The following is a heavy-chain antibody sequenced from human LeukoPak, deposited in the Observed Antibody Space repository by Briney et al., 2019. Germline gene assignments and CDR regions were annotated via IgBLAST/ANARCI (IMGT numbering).Heavy chain of an antibody. CDR1: GFTFSSYA. Sequence: PGGSLRLSCAASGFTFSSYAMSWVRQAPGKGLEWVSAISGSGGSTYYADSVKGRFTISRDNSKNTLYLQMNSLRAEDTAVYYCARGRIQLWTNDYWGQGTLVTVSS. V-gene: IGHV3-23*01. CDR3: ARGRIQLWTNDY. CDR2: ISGSGGST. D-gene: IGHD5-18*01. J-gene: IGHJ4*02.